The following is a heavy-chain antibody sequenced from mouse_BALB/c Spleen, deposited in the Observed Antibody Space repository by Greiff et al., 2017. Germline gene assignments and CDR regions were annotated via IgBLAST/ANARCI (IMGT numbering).Heavy chain of an antibody. J-gene: IGHJ3*01. CDR1: GFNIKDTY. CDR3: ARDITTATGIAY. V-gene: IGHV14-3*02. D-gene: IGHD1-2*01. CDR2: IDPANGNT. Sequence: VQLKESGAELVKPGASVKLSCTASGFNIKDTYMHWVKQRPEQGLEWIGRIDPANGNTKSDPKFQGKATITADTSSNTAYLQLSSLTSEDTAVYYCARDITTATGIAYWGQGTLVTVSA.